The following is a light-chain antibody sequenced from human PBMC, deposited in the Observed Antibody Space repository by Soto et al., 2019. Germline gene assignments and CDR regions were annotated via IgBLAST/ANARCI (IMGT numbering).Light chain of an antibody. V-gene: IGLV2-8*01. CDR1: SSDVGGYNY. CDR3: SSYAGSSNYV. Sequence: QSVLTQPPFASGSPGQSVTISCTGTSSDVGGYNYVSWYQHHPGKAPKLMIYEVTKRPSGVPDRFSGSKSANTASLTVSGIQGDDEADYYCSSYAGSSNYVFGTGTKVTVL. CDR2: EVT. J-gene: IGLJ1*01.